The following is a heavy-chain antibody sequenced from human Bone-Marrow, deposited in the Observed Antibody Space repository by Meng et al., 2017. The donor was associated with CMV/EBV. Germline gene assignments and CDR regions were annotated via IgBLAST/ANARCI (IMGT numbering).Heavy chain of an antibody. CDR2: ISWDGGST. J-gene: IGHJ4*02. V-gene: IGHV3-43*01. D-gene: IGHD4/OR15-4a*01. CDR3: AKDSSDYGGSYFAY. CDR1: GFTFDDYT. Sequence: GGSLRLSCAASGFTFDDYTMHWVRQAPGKGLEWVSLISWDGGSTYYADSVKGRFTISRDNSKNSLYLQMNSLRTEDTALYYCAKDSSDYGGSYFAYWGQGTRVTGSS.